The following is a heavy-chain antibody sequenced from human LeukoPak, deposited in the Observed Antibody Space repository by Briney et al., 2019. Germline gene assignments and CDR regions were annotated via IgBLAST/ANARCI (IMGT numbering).Heavy chain of an antibody. CDR3: ARDGTGEQQLVQ. Sequence: SQTLSLTCTVSGGSISNAAYYWSWIRQPPGKGLEWIGYIYHSGSTYYNPSLKSRVTISVDRSKNQFSLKLSSVTAADTAVYYCARDGTGEQQLVQWGQGTLVTVSS. V-gene: IGHV4-30-2*01. D-gene: IGHD6-13*01. J-gene: IGHJ4*02. CDR2: IYHSGST. CDR1: GGSISNAAYY.